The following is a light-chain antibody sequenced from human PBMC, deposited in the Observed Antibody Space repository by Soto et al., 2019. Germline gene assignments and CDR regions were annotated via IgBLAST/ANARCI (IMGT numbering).Light chain of an antibody. CDR3: QELYTYPPN. CDR2: AAT. Sequence: DIQLTQSPSFLSASVGDRVTITCRASQDISNYLAWYQQTAWKASKLLIYAATTLQSGVPSRFSGSGSGTVFTLTNSSLQPEDFAPDYFQELYTYPPNFGPGTIVDLK. J-gene: IGKJ3*01. V-gene: IGKV1-9*01. CDR1: QDISNY.